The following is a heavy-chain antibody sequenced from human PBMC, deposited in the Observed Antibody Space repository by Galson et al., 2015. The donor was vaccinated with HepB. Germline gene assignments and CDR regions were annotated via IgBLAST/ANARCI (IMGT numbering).Heavy chain of an antibody. J-gene: IGHJ4*02. CDR3: VGGGLRYFDY. CDR1: GFTFSTFE. CDR2: ISGSGYTI. D-gene: IGHD5-12*01. Sequence: SLRLSCAASGFTFSTFEMNWVRQAPGKGLEWVSYISGSGYTIYADSVKGRFTISRDNAKNSLYLQMNSLRAEDTAVYYCVGGGLRYFDYWGQGTLVTVSS. V-gene: IGHV3-48*03.